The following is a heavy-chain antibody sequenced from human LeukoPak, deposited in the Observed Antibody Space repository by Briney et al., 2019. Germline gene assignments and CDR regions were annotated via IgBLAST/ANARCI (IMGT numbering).Heavy chain of an antibody. CDR3: ARDRGIDYYGSGSYYRHYYYYMDV. J-gene: IGHJ6*03. Sequence: ASVKVSCKASGYTFTSYYMHWVRQAPGQGLEWMGWINPNSGGTNYAQKFQGRVTMTRDTSITTAYMEMSRLRSDDTAVYYCARDRGIDYYGSGSYYRHYYYYMDVWGKGTTVTVSS. V-gene: IGHV1-2*02. CDR2: INPNSGGT. CDR1: GYTFTSYY. D-gene: IGHD3-10*01.